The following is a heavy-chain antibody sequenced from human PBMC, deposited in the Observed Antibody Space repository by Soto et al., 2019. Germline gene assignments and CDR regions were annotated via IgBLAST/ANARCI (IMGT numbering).Heavy chain of an antibody. CDR3: ARERTGTTSNWFDP. V-gene: IGHV1-8*02. CDR2: MNPNSGNT. J-gene: IGHJ5*02. D-gene: IGHD1-7*01. CDR1: GYTFTSYA. Sequence: ASVKVSCKASGYTFTSYAISWVRQATGHGLEWMGWMNPNSGNTVYAQKFQGRVTMTRDTSISTAYMELSSLRSEDTAVYYCARERTGTTSNWFDPWGQGTLVTVSS.